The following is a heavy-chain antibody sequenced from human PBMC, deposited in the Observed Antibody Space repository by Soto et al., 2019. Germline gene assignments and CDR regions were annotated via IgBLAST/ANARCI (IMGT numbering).Heavy chain of an antibody. Sequence: PGESLKISCKASGYIFITNWIAWVRQMPGKGLEWMGIIYPGDSDTRYSPSFQGQVTISADKSISTAYLQWTSLKASDTAMYYCARREGPYSFVYWGPGTPVTLAS. CDR1: GYIFITNW. CDR3: ARREGPYSFVY. J-gene: IGHJ4*02. D-gene: IGHD2-21*01. CDR2: IYPGDSDT. V-gene: IGHV5-51*01.